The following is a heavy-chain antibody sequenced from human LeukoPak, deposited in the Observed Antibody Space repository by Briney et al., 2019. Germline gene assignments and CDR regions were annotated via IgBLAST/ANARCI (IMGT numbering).Heavy chain of an antibody. CDR1: GYTFTSYY. CDR3: ARAPGAHYYYGMDV. CDR2: INPSGGST. J-gene: IGHJ6*02. V-gene: IGHV1-46*01. Sequence: ASVKVSCKASGYTFTSYYMHWVRQAPGQGLEWMGIINPSGGSTSYAQKFQGRVTMTRDTSISTAYMELSRLRSDDTAVYYCARAPGAHYYYGMDVWGQGTTVTVSS. D-gene: IGHD1-26*01.